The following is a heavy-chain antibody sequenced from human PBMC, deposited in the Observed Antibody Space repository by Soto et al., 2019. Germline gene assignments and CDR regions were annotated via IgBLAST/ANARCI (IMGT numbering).Heavy chain of an antibody. CDR2: MNPNSGNT. V-gene: IGHV1-8*01. J-gene: IGHJ6*03. D-gene: IGHD5-12*01. CDR1: GYTFTSYD. Sequence: QVQLVQSGAEVKKPGASVKVSCKASGYTFTSYDINWVRQATGQGLEWMGWMNPNSGNTGYAQKFQGRVTITRNTSISTAYMGLSSLRSEDTAVYYCAREGKWLSRYYYYYMDVWGKGTTVTVSS. CDR3: AREGKWLSRYYYYYMDV.